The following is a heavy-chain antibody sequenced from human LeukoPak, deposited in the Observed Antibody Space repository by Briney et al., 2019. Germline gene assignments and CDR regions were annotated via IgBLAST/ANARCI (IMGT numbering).Heavy chain of an antibody. CDR3: ARGLSRPRRHYYDSSGYIGDGSYYFDY. Sequence: GGSLRLSCAAPGFTFSSYAMHWVRQAPGKGLEWVAVISYDGSNKYYADSVKGRFTISRDNSKNTLYLQMNSLRAEDTAVYYCARGLSRPRRHYYDSSGYIGDGSYYFDYWGQGTLVTVSS. J-gene: IGHJ4*02. V-gene: IGHV3-30-3*01. CDR1: GFTFSSYA. D-gene: IGHD3-22*01. CDR2: ISYDGSNK.